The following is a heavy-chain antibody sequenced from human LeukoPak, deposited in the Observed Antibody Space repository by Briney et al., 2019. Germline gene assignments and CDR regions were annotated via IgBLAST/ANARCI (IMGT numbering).Heavy chain of an antibody. Sequence: GASVKVSCKASGYTFTGYYMHWVRQAPGQGLEWMGWINPNSGGTNYAQKFQGRVTMTRETSITTAYMELSRLRSDDTAVYYCARVFRSITARLDFDYWGQGTLVTVSS. D-gene: IGHD6-6*01. J-gene: IGHJ4*02. CDR1: GYTFTGYY. V-gene: IGHV1-2*02. CDR2: INPNSGGT. CDR3: ARVFRSITARLDFDY.